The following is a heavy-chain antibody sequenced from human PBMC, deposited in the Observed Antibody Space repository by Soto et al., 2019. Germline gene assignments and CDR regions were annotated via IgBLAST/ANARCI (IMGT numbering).Heavy chain of an antibody. CDR1: GGSISSGGYY. CDR2: IYYSGST. Sequence: QVQLQESGPGLVKPSQTLSLTCTVSGGSISSGGYYWSWIRQHPGKGLEWIGYIYYSGSTYYNPSXXXRVTISVDTSXXTXSXXLSSVTAADTAVYYCARWGEYYDSSGYYSSYYFDYWGQGTLVTVSS. D-gene: IGHD3-22*01. J-gene: IGHJ4*02. CDR3: ARWGEYYDSSGYYSSYYFDY. V-gene: IGHV4-31*03.